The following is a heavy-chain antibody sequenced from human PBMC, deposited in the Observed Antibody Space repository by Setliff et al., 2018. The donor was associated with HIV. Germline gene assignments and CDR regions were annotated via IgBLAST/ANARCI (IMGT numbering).Heavy chain of an antibody. CDR3: ARVVAATHYYYYYMDV. CDR2: IYTSETT. D-gene: IGHD2-15*01. V-gene: IGHV4-39*02. CDR1: GGSISSSSFY. J-gene: IGHJ6*03. Sequence: ETLSLTCNVSGGSISSSSFYWAWLRQPPGKEPEWIGHIYTSETTNYNPSLKSRVTISLDTSNNHFSLKLRSVTATDTAVYYCARVVAATHYYYYYMDVWGKGTTVNVS.